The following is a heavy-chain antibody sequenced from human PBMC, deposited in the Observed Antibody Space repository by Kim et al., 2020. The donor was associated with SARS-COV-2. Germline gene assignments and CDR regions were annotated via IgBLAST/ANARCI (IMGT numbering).Heavy chain of an antibody. CDR1: GGSIISSSYY. D-gene: IGHD3-10*01. CDR3: EDPVPRGVY. CDR2: IYYSGST. V-gene: IGHV4-39*01. Sequence: SETLSLTCTVYGGSIISSSYYWCWILQPPGKGLQWIGSIYYSGSTYYNPSLKRRVTISVDTSKNHFSLKLTTVTAADSSVYYVEDPVPRGVYWGQGSLV. J-gene: IGHJ4*02.